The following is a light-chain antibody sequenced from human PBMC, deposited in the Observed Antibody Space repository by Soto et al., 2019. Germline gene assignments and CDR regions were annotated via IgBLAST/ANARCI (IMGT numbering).Light chain of an antibody. CDR1: SSDIGTYKY. V-gene: IGLV2-14*01. Sequence: QSALTQPASVSGSPGQSITISCTGTSSDIGTYKYVSWYQHHPGKAPKLMIYEVSNRPSGVSNRFSGSKSGNTASLTISGLQDEDEADYYCSSYTGSSTPYVFGSGTKVTVL. CDR3: SSYTGSSTPYV. CDR2: EVS. J-gene: IGLJ1*01.